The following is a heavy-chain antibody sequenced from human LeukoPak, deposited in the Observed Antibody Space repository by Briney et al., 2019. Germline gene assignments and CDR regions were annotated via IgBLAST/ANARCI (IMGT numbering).Heavy chain of an antibody. Sequence: PSQTLSLTCTVSGGSISSGGYYWSWIRQPPGKGLEWIGYIYHSGSTYYNPSLKSRVTISVDRSKNQFSLKLSSVTAADTAVYYCARDIRGGSSSWFTDYWGQGTLVTVSS. J-gene: IGHJ4*02. CDR3: ARDIRGGSSSWFTDY. V-gene: IGHV4-30-2*01. CDR1: GGSISSGGYY. D-gene: IGHD6-13*01. CDR2: IYHSGST.